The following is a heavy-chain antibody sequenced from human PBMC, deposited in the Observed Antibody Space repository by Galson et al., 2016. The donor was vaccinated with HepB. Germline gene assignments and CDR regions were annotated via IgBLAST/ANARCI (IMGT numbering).Heavy chain of an antibody. J-gene: IGHJ5*02. Sequence: SLRLSCAASGFTFNNYAMSWVRQAPGKGLEWVSGISGSGTATYYPDSVKGRFTISRDNSKSTLYLQMNGLTGEDTAIYYCAKDQLIVVVPAAGNWFGPWGPGTQVTVSS. V-gene: IGHV3-23*01. CDR2: ISGSGTAT. CDR3: AKDQLIVVVPAAGNWFGP. CDR1: GFTFNNYA. D-gene: IGHD2-2*01.